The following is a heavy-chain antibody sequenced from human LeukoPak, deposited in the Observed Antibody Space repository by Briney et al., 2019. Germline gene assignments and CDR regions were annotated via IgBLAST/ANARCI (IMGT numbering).Heavy chain of an antibody. CDR2: INSDGRDR. J-gene: IGHJ4*02. Sequence: GGTLRLSCAASGFTFSSYGMNWVRQPPGKGLVWVSRINSDGRDRGYVDSVKGRFTISRDNAKNTVYLQMNSLRAEDTAVYYCATFGFDWNLGYWGQGTLVTVSS. V-gene: IGHV3-74*01. CDR3: ATFGFDWNLGY. D-gene: IGHD3-9*01. CDR1: GFTFSSYG.